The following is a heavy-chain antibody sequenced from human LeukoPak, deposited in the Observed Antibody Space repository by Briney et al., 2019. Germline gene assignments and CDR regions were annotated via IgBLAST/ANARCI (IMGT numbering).Heavy chain of an antibody. V-gene: IGHV1-69*05. CDR2: IIPSFGTT. Sequence: ASVKVSCKASGRSFSTYSISWVRQAPGQGLEWMGGIIPSFGTTIYAQKFQGRVNITTDEVTTTAYTAYMELSSLRSEDTAVYYCSDNALDDYAFDYWGQGTLVIVSS. D-gene: IGHD4-17*01. CDR1: GRSFSTYS. CDR3: SDNALDDYAFDY. J-gene: IGHJ4*02.